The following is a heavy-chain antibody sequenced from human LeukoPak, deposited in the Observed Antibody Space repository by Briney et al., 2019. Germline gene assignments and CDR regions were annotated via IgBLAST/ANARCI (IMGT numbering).Heavy chain of an antibody. CDR1: GFTFSGYW. CDR2: IKQDGSEK. D-gene: IGHD3-10*01. CDR3: ARDTMVRD. Sequence: PGRSLRLSCAASGFTFSGYWMTWVRQAPGKGLEWVAKIKQDGSEKYYVDSVKGRFTISRDNAENSLYLQMNSLRAEDTAVYYCARDTMVRDWGQGTLVTVSS. V-gene: IGHV3-7*01. J-gene: IGHJ4*02.